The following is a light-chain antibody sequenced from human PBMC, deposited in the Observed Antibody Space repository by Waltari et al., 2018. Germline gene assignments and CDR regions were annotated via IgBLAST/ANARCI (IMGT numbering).Light chain of an antibody. CDR1: QSISSY. CDR3: QQSYSTPRT. V-gene: IGKV1-39*01. Sequence: DIQMTQSPSSLSASVGVRVTITCRASQSISSYLNCYQQKPGKAPKLLIYAASSLQSGVPSRFSGSGSGTDFTLTISSLQPEDFATYYCQQSYSTPRTFGQGTKVEIK. J-gene: IGKJ1*01. CDR2: AAS.